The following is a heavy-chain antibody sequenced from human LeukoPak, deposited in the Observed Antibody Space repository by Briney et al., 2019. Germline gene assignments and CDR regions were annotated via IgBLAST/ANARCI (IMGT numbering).Heavy chain of an antibody. CDR2: ISAYNGNT. Sequence: ASVKVSCKASGYTFTSYGISWVRQAPGQGLEWMGWISAYNGNTNYAQKLQGRVTMSTDTSTSTGYMELRSLRSDDTAVYYCARGLQEALAWLKALSAFDIWGQGTMVTVSS. CDR1: GYTFTSYG. J-gene: IGHJ3*02. V-gene: IGHV1-18*01. CDR3: ARGLQEALAWLKALSAFDI. D-gene: IGHD5-24*01.